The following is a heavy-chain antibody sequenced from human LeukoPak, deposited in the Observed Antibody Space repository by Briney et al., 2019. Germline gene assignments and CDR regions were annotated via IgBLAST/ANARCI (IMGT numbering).Heavy chain of an antibody. CDR2: ISGSGGST. D-gene: IGHD3-22*01. Sequence: GASLRLSCAASGFTFGSYAMSWVRQAPRKGLEWVSAISGSGGSTYYADSVKGRFTISRDNSKNTLYLQMNSLRAEDTAVYYCARDEFYYYDSSGYPVDYWGQGTLVTVSS. CDR3: ARDEFYYYDSSGYPVDY. V-gene: IGHV3-23*01. J-gene: IGHJ4*02. CDR1: GFTFGSYA.